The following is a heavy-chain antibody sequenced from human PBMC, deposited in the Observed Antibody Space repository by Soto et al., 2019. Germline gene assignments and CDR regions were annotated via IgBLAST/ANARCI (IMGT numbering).Heavy chain of an antibody. D-gene: IGHD2-2*01. CDR3: ARDQCSSTSCYQLGYYFDY. J-gene: IGHJ4*02. CDR2: ISYDGSNK. Sequence: GGSLRLSCAASGFTFSSYAMHWVRQAPGKGLEWVAVISYDGSNKYYADSVKGRFTISRDNSKNTLYLQMNSLRAEDTAVYYCARDQCSSTSCYQLGYYFDYWGQGTLVTVSS. CDR1: GFTFSSYA. V-gene: IGHV3-30-3*01.